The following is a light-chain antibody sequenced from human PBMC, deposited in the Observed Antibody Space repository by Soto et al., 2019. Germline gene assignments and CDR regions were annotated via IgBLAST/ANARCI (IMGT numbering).Light chain of an antibody. CDR1: QSVTNW. Sequence: DIQMTQSPSTLSASVGDRVTITCRASQSVTNWLAWYQQKPGMAPKLLIYYASNLESGVPSRFSGSGSGTEFTLTISSLQPDDFATYYCHQYNNYSPWTFGQGTKVEIK. V-gene: IGKV1-5*01. CDR3: HQYNNYSPWT. CDR2: YAS. J-gene: IGKJ1*01.